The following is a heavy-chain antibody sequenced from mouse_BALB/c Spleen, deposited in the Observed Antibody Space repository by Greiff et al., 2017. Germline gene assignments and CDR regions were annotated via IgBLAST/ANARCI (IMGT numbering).Heavy chain of an antibody. V-gene: IGHV5-9-4*01. D-gene: IGHD2-1*01. CDR1: GFTFSSYA. Sequence: EVKLMESGGGLVKPGGSLKLSCAASGFTFSSYAMSWVRQSPEKRLEWVAEISSGGSYTYYPDTVTGRFTISRDNAKNTLYLEMSSLRSEDTAMYYCAREGNGNYFDYWGQGTTLTVSS. CDR2: ISSGGSYT. CDR3: AREGNGNYFDY. J-gene: IGHJ2*01.